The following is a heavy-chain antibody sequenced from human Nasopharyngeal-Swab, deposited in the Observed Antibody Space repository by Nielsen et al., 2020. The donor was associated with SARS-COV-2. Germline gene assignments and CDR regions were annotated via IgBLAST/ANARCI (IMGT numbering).Heavy chain of an antibody. J-gene: IGHJ4*02. Sequence: GGSLRLSCAASGFTFSSYAMSWVRKAPGKGLEWVSAISGSGGSTYYADSVKGRFTISRDNSKNTLYLQMNSLRAEDTAVYYCAKDHRSREDYYGSGSYYHYYFDYWGQGTLVTVSS. CDR1: GFTFSSYA. CDR2: ISGSGGST. D-gene: IGHD3-10*01. V-gene: IGHV3-23*01. CDR3: AKDHRSREDYYGSGSYYHYYFDY.